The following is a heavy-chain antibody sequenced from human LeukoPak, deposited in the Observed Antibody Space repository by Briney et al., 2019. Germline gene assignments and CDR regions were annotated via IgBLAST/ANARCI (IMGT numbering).Heavy chain of an antibody. CDR2: IYTRGNT. Sequence: KPSETLSLTCTVSGDSINSFYWSWIRQPPGMGLEWIGCIYTRGNTNYNPSLQSRLAMSADTSKNQFSLKLSSVTAADTAIYYCVRGRYYYDNWGQGTLVTVSS. CDR1: GDSINSFY. CDR3: VRGRYYYDN. J-gene: IGHJ4*02. V-gene: IGHV4-4*07.